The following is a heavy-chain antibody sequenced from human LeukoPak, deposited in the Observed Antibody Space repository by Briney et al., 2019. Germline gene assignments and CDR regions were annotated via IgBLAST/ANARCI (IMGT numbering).Heavy chain of an antibody. J-gene: IGHJ4*02. CDR3: ARLVTY. CDR1: GFTFSSYA. D-gene: IGHD3-9*01. CDR2: ISTNGDNT. V-gene: IGHV3-64*01. Sequence: GSLRLSCAASGFTFSSYAMHWVRQAPGKGLEFVSAISTNGDNTYYANSVKGRFTISRDNSKNTLYLQMGSLRAEDMAVYYCARLVTYWGQGTLVTVSS.